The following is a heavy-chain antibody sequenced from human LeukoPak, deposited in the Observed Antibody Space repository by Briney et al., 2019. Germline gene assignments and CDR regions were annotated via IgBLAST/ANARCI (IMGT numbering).Heavy chain of an antibody. D-gene: IGHD4-17*01. J-gene: IGHJ4*02. CDR3: ARGRDYGDYSYYFDY. Sequence: PSETLSLTCAVSGGSTSSGGYSWSWIRQPPGKGLEWIGYIYHSGSTYYNPSLKSRVTISVDRSKNQFSLKLSSVTAADTAVYHCARGRDYGDYSYYFDYWGQGTLVTVSS. CDR2: IYHSGST. CDR1: GGSTSSGGYS. V-gene: IGHV4-30-2*01.